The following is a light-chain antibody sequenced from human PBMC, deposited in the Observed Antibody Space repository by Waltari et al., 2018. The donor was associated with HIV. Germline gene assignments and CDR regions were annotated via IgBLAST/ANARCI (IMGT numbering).Light chain of an antibody. V-gene: IGKV1-39*01. Sequence: DIQLTQFPSSLSASVGDTVTITCRASQNIVPYLNWYQQKPGKAPNLLIYAGFSLQSGVPSRFSGHRSGTDFTLTISSLQPEDFATYYCQQSYSVPNTFGQGTKVDIK. CDR3: QQSYSVPNT. J-gene: IGKJ2*01. CDR1: QNIVPY. CDR2: AGF.